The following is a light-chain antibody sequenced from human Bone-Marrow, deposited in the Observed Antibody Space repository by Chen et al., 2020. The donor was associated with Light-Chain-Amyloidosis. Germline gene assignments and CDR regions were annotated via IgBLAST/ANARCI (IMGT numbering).Light chain of an antibody. CDR3: SSYTTSSTYV. J-gene: IGLJ1*01. CDR2: EVS. Sequence: QSALTQLPSVYGFPGQSVTISCTGPSSDVGRYNRVSWFQQPPGAAPKLIIFEVSDRPSDVPDRFSGSKSGNTASLTISGLQAEDEADYYCSSYTTSSTYVFGTGTKVTVL. V-gene: IGLV2-18*02. CDR1: SSDVGRYNR.